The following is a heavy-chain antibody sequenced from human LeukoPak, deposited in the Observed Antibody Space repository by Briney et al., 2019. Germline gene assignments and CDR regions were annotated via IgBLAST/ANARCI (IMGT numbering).Heavy chain of an antibody. D-gene: IGHD3-10*01. CDR3: ARKVGDPTGGYFDY. CDR1: GFTFSLYW. CDR2: INEDGSEK. J-gene: IGHJ4*02. Sequence: GGSLRLSCGASGFTFSLYWMSWVRQAPGKGLEWVADINEDGSEKKYVDSVKGRFTISRDNTKTSLYLQMSSLRADDTAVYYCARKVGDPTGGYFDYWGQGTLVFVSS. V-gene: IGHV3-7*01.